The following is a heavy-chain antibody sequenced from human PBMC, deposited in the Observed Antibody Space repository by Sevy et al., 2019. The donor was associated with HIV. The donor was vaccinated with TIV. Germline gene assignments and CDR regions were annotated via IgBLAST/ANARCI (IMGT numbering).Heavy chain of an antibody. J-gene: IGHJ6*02. Sequence: GGSLRLSCAASGFKFNAYWMSWVRQAPGKGLEWVANIYQDGSEKFYVDSVKGRFTISRDNTKNSLYLQMNSLRPEDTAVYYCVREGSYGAYRFPYHYGFGVWGLGTTVTVSS. CDR1: GFKFNAYW. D-gene: IGHD1-26*01. V-gene: IGHV3-7*01. CDR3: VREGSYGAYRFPYHYGFGV. CDR2: IYQDGSEK.